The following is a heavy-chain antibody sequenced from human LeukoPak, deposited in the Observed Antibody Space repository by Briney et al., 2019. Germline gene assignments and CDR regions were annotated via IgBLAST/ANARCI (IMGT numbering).Heavy chain of an antibody. D-gene: IGHD3-10*01. CDR1: GFTFSDHY. CDR2: ISFSGSMI. V-gene: IGHV3-11*01. J-gene: IGHJ4*02. Sequence: GGSLRLSCAASGFTFSDHYISWIRQAPGKGLEWVSWISFSGSMIKYADSGKGRFTISRDNAKNSLYLQMNSLRGEDTAVYYCARYEWNGSGSFDYWGQGTLVTVSS. CDR3: ARYEWNGSGSFDY.